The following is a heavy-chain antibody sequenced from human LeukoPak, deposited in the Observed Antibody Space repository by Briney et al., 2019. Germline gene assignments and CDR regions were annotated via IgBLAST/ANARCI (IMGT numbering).Heavy chain of an antibody. Sequence: ASVKVSCKASGGTFSSYDISWVRQAPGQGLEWMGRIIPIFGTANYAQKFQGRVTITTDESTSTAYMELSSLRSEDTAAYYCARADYYGSGSSLAFDIWGQGAMVTVSS. CDR1: GGTFSSYD. V-gene: IGHV1-69*05. CDR3: ARADYYGSGSSLAFDI. D-gene: IGHD3-10*01. CDR2: IIPIFGTA. J-gene: IGHJ3*02.